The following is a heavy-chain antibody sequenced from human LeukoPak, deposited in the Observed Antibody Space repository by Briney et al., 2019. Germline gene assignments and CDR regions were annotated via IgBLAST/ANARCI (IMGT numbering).Heavy chain of an antibody. Sequence: SETLSRTCAVYGGSLINYYWSWIRQSPGKGLEWIGDIDHSGGTSYNPALRSRVTMSIDPSRNQFYLKINPVTASDTAVYYCAMVLWQSARPGPWDQGSLVTVSS. CDR2: IDHSGGT. CDR1: GGSLINYY. CDR3: AMVLWQSARPGP. D-gene: IGHD2/OR15-2a*01. J-gene: IGHJ5*02. V-gene: IGHV4-34*01.